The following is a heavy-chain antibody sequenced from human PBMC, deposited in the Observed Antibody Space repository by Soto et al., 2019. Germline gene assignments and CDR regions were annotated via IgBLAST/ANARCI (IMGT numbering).Heavy chain of an antibody. V-gene: IGHV3-23*01. Sequence: EVQLLESGGGLVQPGGSLRLSCAASGFTFSSYAMSWLRHAPGKGLEWVSAISGSGGSTYHADSVKGRFTISRDNSKNPLYLQMNSLRAEDTAVYYCAKPPYTSSYGASYNYYGMDVWGQGTTVTVSS. J-gene: IGHJ6*02. D-gene: IGHD6-6*01. CDR2: ISGSGGST. CDR3: AKPPYTSSYGASYNYYGMDV. CDR1: GFTFSSYA.